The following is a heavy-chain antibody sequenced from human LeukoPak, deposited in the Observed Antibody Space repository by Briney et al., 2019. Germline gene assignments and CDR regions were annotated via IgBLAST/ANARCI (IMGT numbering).Heavy chain of an antibody. V-gene: IGHV1-69*01. CDR2: IIPIFGTA. Sequence: SVKVSCKASGGTFSSYAISWVRQAPGQGLEWMGGIIPIFGTANYAQKFQGRVTITADESTSTAYMELSSLRSEDTAVYFCARTLPGGPQDCSSTSCYGGGYFDYWGQGTLVTVSS. J-gene: IGHJ4*02. CDR1: GGTFSSYA. CDR3: ARTLPGGPQDCSSTSCYGGGYFDY. D-gene: IGHD2-2*01.